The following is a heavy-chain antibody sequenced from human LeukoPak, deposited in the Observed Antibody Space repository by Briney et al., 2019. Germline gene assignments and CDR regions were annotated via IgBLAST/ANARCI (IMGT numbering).Heavy chain of an antibody. Sequence: SETLSLTCTVPGGSISSYYWSWIRQPPGKGLEWIGYIYYSGSTNYNPSLKSRVTISVDTSKNQFSLKLSSVTAADTAVYYCARVLGGSSSTHPYYYYYYMDVWGKGTTVTVSS. CDR2: IYYSGST. CDR1: GGSISSYY. V-gene: IGHV4-59*01. D-gene: IGHD6-6*01. CDR3: ARVLGGSSSTHPYYYYYYMDV. J-gene: IGHJ6*03.